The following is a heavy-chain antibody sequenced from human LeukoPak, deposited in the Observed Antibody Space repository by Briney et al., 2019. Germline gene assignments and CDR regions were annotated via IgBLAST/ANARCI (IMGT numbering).Heavy chain of an antibody. CDR3: ARHREPYNWFDP. J-gene: IGHJ5*02. V-gene: IGHV4-59*08. CDR1: GGSISRYY. D-gene: IGHD1-14*01. CDR2: IYYSGST. Sequence: PSETLSLTCTVSGGSISRYYWSWIRQPPGKGLEWIGYIYYSGSTNYNPSLKSRVTISVDTSKSQFSLKLSSVTAADTAVYYCARHREPYNWFDPWGQGTLVTVSS.